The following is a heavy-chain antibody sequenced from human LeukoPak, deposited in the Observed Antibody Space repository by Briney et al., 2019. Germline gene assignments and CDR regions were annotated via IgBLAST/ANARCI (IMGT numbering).Heavy chain of an antibody. D-gene: IGHD3-22*01. CDR2: IYHTGNT. CDR3: ARGHYYDSSGYYYTQPKRFDY. V-gene: IGHV4-59*12. J-gene: IGHJ4*02. Sequence: PSETLSLTCSVSNDSIRNYYWSWIRQPPGKALEWIGYIYHTGNTNYNPSLKSRLTMSIDTSKNQFSLNLNSVTAADTAVYYCARGHYYDSSGYYYTQPKRFDYWGQGTLVTVSS. CDR1: NDSIRNYY.